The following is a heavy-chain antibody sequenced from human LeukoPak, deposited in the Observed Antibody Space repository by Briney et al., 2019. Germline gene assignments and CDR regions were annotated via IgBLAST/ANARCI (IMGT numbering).Heavy chain of an antibody. CDR1: GFTFSSYW. CDR2: IKQDGSEK. CDR3: ARDILTGYWIFDY. J-gene: IGHJ4*02. V-gene: IGHV3-7*01. D-gene: IGHD3-9*01. Sequence: GGSLRLSCAASGFTFSSYWMSWVREAPGKGLEWVANIKQDGSEKYYVDSVKGRFTISRDNAKNSLYLQMNSLRAEDTAVYYCARDILTGYWIFDYWGQGTLVTVSS.